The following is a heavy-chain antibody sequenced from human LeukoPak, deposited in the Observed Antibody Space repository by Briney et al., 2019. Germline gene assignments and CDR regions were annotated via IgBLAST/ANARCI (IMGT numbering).Heavy chain of an antibody. Sequence: LETLSLTCTVSGGTISSYYLNWIRQPAGKGLEWIGRIYTSGSTNYNPSHKRRDPMQVDTPKHQFSLKLSSVTAADTAVYYCAIYDSSGYYHRWGQGTLLTVSS. CDR2: IYTSGST. D-gene: IGHD3-22*01. J-gene: IGHJ4*02. CDR1: GGTISSYY. CDR3: AIYDSSGYYHR. V-gene: IGHV4-4*07.